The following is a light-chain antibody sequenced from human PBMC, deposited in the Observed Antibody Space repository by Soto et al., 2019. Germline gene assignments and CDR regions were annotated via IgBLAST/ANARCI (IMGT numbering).Light chain of an antibody. CDR1: QTISNY. J-gene: IGKJ4*01. Sequence: DIQMTQSPSSLSASVGDRVTITCRASQTISNYVNWYQQELGEAPKLLIHAASSLQGGVPSRFSGSGSGTGFTLTISSLQPEDFATYYCQQTYKIPLTFGGGTKVEI. CDR3: QQTYKIPLT. CDR2: AAS. V-gene: IGKV1-39*01.